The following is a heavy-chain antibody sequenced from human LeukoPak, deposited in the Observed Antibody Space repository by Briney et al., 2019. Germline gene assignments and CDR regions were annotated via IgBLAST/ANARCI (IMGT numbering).Heavy chain of an antibody. D-gene: IGHD4-17*01. CDR3: ARKGDYGDLPDY. V-gene: IGHV3-21*05. CDR1: GFTFTSYA. J-gene: IGHJ4*02. Sequence: GGSLRLSCAASGFTFTSYAMNWVRQAPGKGLEWVSYISSSSSYTNYADSVKGRFTISRDNAKNSLYLQMNSLRAEDTAVYYCARKGDYGDLPDYWGQGTLVTVSS. CDR2: ISSSSSYT.